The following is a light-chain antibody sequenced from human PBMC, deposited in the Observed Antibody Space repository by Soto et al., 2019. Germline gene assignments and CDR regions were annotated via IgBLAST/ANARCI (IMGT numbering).Light chain of an antibody. V-gene: IGKV3-15*01. CDR2: DAS. J-gene: IGKJ1*01. Sequence: EIVMTQSPATLSVSPGERATLSCRASQSVSSNLAWYQQKPGQAPRLLIYDASSRATGIPAMFNGSRSGTEFTLTISILQSEDIAFYYCQQYHNLPPMAFGQGTKVEIK. CDR3: QQYHNLPPMA. CDR1: QSVSSN.